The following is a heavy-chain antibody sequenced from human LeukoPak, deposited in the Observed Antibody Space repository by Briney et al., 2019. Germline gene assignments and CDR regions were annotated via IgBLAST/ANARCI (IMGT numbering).Heavy chain of an antibody. J-gene: IGHJ5*02. D-gene: IGHD2-21*02. CDR2: IKSYPDGGTT. V-gene: IGHV3-15*01. CDR1: GFTFSNAW. CDR3: STEGLAYCDGDCYS. Sequence: GGSLRLSCAASGFTFSNAWMTWVRQAPGKGLEWVGHIKSYPDGGTTDYAAPVKGRFTISRDDSKNTLYLQMNALKTEDTAVYYCSTEGLAYCDGDCYSWGQETLVTVSS.